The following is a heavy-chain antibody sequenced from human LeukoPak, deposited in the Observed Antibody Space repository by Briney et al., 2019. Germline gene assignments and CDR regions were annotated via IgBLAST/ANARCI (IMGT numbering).Heavy chain of an antibody. CDR3: ARVRANSGSYYPLGY. Sequence: ASVKVSCKASGYTFDTYGISWVRQAPGQGLEWMGWISADNGNTNYAQKVQGRVTMTTDTSTNTAYMELRSLRSDDTAVYYCARVRANSGSYYPLGYWGQGTLVTVSS. D-gene: IGHD1-26*01. J-gene: IGHJ4*02. CDR2: ISADNGNT. CDR1: GYTFDTYG. V-gene: IGHV1-18*01.